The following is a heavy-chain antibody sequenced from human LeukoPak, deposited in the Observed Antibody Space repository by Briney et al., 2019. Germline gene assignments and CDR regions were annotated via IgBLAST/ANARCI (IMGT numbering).Heavy chain of an antibody. Sequence: DTLSLPCTLSGPSLSRYYGIWIRQPPGKGLEGIVKINHSGSTNYNSSLKSRITISVDASKNTSSLKLRSLTAADTAVYYCAREGSSYGYGAFDIWGQGTMVTVSS. J-gene: IGHJ3*02. V-gene: IGHV4-59*01. CDR3: AREGSSYGYGAFDI. CDR2: INHSGST. D-gene: IGHD5-18*01. CDR1: GPSLSRYY.